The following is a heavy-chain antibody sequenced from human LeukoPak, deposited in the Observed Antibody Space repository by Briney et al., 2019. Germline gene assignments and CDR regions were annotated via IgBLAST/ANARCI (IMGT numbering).Heavy chain of an antibody. CDR2: IYHSGST. CDR1: GGSISSGGYS. V-gene: IGHV4-30-2*01. D-gene: IGHD3-10*01. J-gene: IGHJ4*02. Sequence: SETLSLTCAVSGGSISSGGYSWSWIRRPPGTGLEWIGYIYHSGSTYYNPSLKSRVTISVDRSKNQFSLKLSSVTAADTAVYYCARSQNYYGSGDYWSQGTLVTVSS. CDR3: ARSQNYYGSGDY.